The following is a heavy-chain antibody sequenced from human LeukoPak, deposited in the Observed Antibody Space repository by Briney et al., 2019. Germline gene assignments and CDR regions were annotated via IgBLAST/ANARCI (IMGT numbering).Heavy chain of an antibody. CDR2: ISSSSSAI. CDR1: GFTFSRFG. Sequence: GGSLRLSCAASGFTFSRFGMNWVRQAPGKGLEWISYISSSSSAIYYANSVKGRFTISRDNAKNSLYLQMSSLRDEDTAVYYCAQKGGTDHWGQGTLVTVSS. J-gene: IGHJ4*02. CDR3: AQKGGTDH. D-gene: IGHD2-15*01. V-gene: IGHV3-48*02.